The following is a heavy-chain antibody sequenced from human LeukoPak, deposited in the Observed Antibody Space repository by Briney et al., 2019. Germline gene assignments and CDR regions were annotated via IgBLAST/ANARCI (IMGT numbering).Heavy chain of an antibody. CDR2: ISAYNGNT. J-gene: IGHJ5*02. D-gene: IGHD6-19*01. V-gene: IGHV1-18*01. CDR1: GYTFSNSG. CDR3: AKSIKVALSGAYFDP. Sequence: ASVKVSCKASGYTFSNSGVSWLRQAPGQGLEWMGWISAYNGNTNYAQKFQDRVAMSTDTSANTAYMEQRSLRSDDTAVYYCAKSIKVALSGAYFDPWGQGTLVNVSS.